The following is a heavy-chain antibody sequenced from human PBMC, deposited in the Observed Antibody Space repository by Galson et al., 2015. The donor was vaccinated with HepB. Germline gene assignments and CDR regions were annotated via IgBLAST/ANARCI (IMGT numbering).Heavy chain of an antibody. J-gene: IGHJ4*02. D-gene: IGHD2-15*01. Sequence: SVKVSCKASGGTFSSYAISWVRQAPGQGLEWMGGIIPIFGTASYAQKFQGRVTITADESTSTAYMELSSLRSEDTAVYYCARGLRLLHSYYFDYWGQGTLVTVSS. CDR3: ARGLRLLHSYYFDY. CDR2: IIPIFGTA. CDR1: GGTFSSYA. V-gene: IGHV1-69*13.